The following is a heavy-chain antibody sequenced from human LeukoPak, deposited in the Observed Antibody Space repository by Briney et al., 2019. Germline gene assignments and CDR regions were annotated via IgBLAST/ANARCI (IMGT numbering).Heavy chain of an antibody. Sequence: GGSLRLSCAASGFTFSSYEMNWVRQAPGKGLEWVSYISSSGSTIYYADSVKGRFTISRDNSKNTLYLQMGSLRAEDMAVYYCASSISVTAPDYYYYYMDVWGKGTTVTVSS. D-gene: IGHD5-18*01. CDR3: ASSISVTAPDYYYYYMDV. V-gene: IGHV3-48*03. J-gene: IGHJ6*03. CDR1: GFTFSSYE. CDR2: ISSSGSTI.